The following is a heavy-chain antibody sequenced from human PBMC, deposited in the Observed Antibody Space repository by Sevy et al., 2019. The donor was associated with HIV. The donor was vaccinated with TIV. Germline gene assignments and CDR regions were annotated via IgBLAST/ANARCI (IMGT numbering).Heavy chain of an antibody. V-gene: IGHV3-30*18. CDR2: ISYDGSNK. J-gene: IGHJ6*02. D-gene: IGHD3-22*01. Sequence: GGSLRLSCAASGFTFSSYGMHWVRQAPGKGLEWVAVISYDGSNKYYADSVKGRFTISRDNSKNTLYLQMNSLRAEDMAVYYYAKQEYYYDSSGYYYGMDVWGQGTTVTVSS. CDR1: GFTFSSYG. CDR3: AKQEYYYDSSGYYYGMDV.